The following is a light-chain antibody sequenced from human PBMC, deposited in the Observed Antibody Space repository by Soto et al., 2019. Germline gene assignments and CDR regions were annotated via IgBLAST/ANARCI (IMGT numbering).Light chain of an antibody. Sequence: QSVLTQPASVSGSPGQSITIPCTGTGADVGSSKYVSWYQHHPGTAPKLIIYDVSNRPSGVSYRFFGSKSGNTASLTISGLQAEDEADYYCGSYTTSNTMIFGGGTQLTVL. CDR2: DVS. V-gene: IGLV2-14*03. CDR1: GADVGSSKY. CDR3: GSYTTSNTMI. J-gene: IGLJ2*01.